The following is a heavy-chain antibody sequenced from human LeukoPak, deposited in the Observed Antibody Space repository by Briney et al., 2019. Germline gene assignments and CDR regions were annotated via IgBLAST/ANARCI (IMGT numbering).Heavy chain of an antibody. CDR2: ISWNSGSI. Sequence: AGGSLRLSCAASGFTFDDYAMHWVRQAPGKGLEWVSGISWNSGSIGYADSVKGRFTISRDNAKNSLYLQMNSLRAEDTALYYCAKDSSGDRLFDYWGQGTLVTVSS. CDR1: GFTFDDYA. CDR3: AKDSSGDRLFDY. D-gene: IGHD7-27*01. V-gene: IGHV3-9*01. J-gene: IGHJ4*02.